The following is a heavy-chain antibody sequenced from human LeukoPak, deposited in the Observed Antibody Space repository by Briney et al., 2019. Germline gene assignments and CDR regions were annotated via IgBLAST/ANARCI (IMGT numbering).Heavy chain of an antibody. CDR1: GFTFSSYW. CDR2: IKQDGSEK. D-gene: IGHD3-22*01. CDR3: ASPPMHGYYDSSWYYFDY. Sequence: GGSLRLSCAASGFTFSSYWMSWVRQAPGKGLEWVANIKQDGSEKYYVDSVKGRFTISRDNAKNSLYLQMNSLRAEDTAVYYCASPPMHGYYDSSWYYFDYWGQGTLVTVSS. V-gene: IGHV3-7*03. J-gene: IGHJ4*02.